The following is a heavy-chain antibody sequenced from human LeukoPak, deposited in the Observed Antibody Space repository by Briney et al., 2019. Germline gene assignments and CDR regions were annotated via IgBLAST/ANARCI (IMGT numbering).Heavy chain of an antibody. CDR2: IEEDGGEK. J-gene: IGHJ4*02. CDR1: GFTFSSYW. Sequence: PGGSLRLSCAVSGFTFSSYWMSWVRQAQGKGLERVANIEEDGGEKLYMDSVKGRFIISRDNAKNSVYLQMNSLRAEDTGVYYCARGGNFYDYWGQGSLVTVSS. CDR3: ARGGNFYDY. V-gene: IGHV3-7*04.